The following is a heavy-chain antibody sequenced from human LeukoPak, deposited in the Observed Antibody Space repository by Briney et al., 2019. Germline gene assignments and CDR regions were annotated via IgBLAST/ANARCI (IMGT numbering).Heavy chain of an antibody. Sequence: PGGSLRLSCIVSGFTFRSYAMSGVRHAPGKGLARVSTISDSGGRTYYADSVKGRFTISRDNSKNTVYLQMNRLRAEDTAVYYCAKVVYYDGSEGLRAYFDYWGQGTLVTVSS. J-gene: IGHJ4*02. V-gene: IGHV3-23*01. CDR3: AKVVYYDGSEGLRAYFDY. D-gene: IGHD3-22*01. CDR2: ISDSGGRT. CDR1: GFTFRSYA.